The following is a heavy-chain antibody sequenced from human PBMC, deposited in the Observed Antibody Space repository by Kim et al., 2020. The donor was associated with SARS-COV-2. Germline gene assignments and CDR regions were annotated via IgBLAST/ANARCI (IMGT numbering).Heavy chain of an antibody. J-gene: IGHJ4*02. CDR3: AKDRSRPMTTVTTKNYFDY. D-gene: IGHD4-17*01. Sequence: GGSLRLSCAASGFTFSSYAMSWVRQAPGKGLEWVSAISGSGGSTYYADSVKGRFTISRDNSKNTLYLQMNSLRAEDTAVYYCAKDRSRPMTTVTTKNYFDYWGQGTPVTVSS. CDR2: ISGSGGST. CDR1: GFTFSSYA. V-gene: IGHV3-23*01.